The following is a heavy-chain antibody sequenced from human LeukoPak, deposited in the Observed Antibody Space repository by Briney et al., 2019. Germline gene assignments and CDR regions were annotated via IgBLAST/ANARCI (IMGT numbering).Heavy chain of an antibody. D-gene: IGHD1-26*01. Sequence: ASVKVSCKASGFTFTSSAVQWVRQARGQRLEWIGWIVVGSGNTNYAQKFQERVTITRDMSTSTAYMELSSLRSEDTAVYYCAARNLMYSGSYYDDAFDIWGQGTMVTVSS. V-gene: IGHV1-58*01. CDR2: IVVGSGNT. J-gene: IGHJ3*02. CDR1: GFTFTSSA. CDR3: AARNLMYSGSYYDDAFDI.